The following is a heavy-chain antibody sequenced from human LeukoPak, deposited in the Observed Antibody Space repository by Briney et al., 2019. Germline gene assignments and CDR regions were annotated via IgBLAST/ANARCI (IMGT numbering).Heavy chain of an antibody. D-gene: IGHD5-24*01. Sequence: SVKVSCKASGGTFSSYAISWVRQAPGQGLEWMGGIIPIFGTANYAQKFQGRVTITTDESTSTAYMELSSLRSEDTAVYYCARGPTSRDGYKYFDYWGQGTLVTDSS. J-gene: IGHJ4*02. CDR2: IIPIFGTA. CDR1: GGTFSSYA. V-gene: IGHV1-69*05. CDR3: ARGPTSRDGYKYFDY.